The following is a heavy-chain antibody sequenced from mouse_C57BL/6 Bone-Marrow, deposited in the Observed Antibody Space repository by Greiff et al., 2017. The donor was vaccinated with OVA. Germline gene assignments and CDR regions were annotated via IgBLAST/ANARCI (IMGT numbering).Heavy chain of an antibody. J-gene: IGHJ2*01. CDR2: INPNYGTT. Sequence: EVQLVESGPELVTPGASVKISCKASGYSFTDYNMNWVKQSNGKSLEWIGVINPNYGTTSYNQQFKGKATLTVDQSYSTAYMQLNSLTSEDSSVYYCAKKGDYDGRWYYFYYWGQGTTLTVSS. D-gene: IGHD2-4*01. V-gene: IGHV1-39*01. CDR1: GYSFTDYN. CDR3: AKKGDYDGRWYYFYY.